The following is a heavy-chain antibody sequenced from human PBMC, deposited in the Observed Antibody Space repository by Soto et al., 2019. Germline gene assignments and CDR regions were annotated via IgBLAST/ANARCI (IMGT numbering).Heavy chain of an antibody. J-gene: IGHJ3*02. CDR2: INPNSGGT. CDR3: ARQVGSGWYGLAFDI. CDR1: GYTFTGYY. D-gene: IGHD6-19*01. Sequence: ASVKVSCKASGYTFTGYYMHWVRQAPGQGLEWMGWINPNSGGTNYAQKFQGWVTMTRDTSISTAYMELSRLRSDDTAVYYCARQVGSGWYGLAFDIWGQGTMVTVSS. V-gene: IGHV1-2*04.